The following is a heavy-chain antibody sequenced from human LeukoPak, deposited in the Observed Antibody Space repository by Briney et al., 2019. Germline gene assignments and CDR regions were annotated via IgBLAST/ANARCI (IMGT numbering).Heavy chain of an antibody. J-gene: IGHJ4*02. Sequence: PGGSLRLSCAASGFTFSSYAMSWVRQAPGEGLEWVSAISGSGGSTYYADSVKGRFTISRDNSKNTLYLQMNSLRAEDTAVYYCAKVKRGESSFDYWGQGTLVTVSS. V-gene: IGHV3-23*01. CDR1: GFTFSSYA. CDR2: ISGSGGST. CDR3: AKVKRGESSFDY. D-gene: IGHD3-16*01.